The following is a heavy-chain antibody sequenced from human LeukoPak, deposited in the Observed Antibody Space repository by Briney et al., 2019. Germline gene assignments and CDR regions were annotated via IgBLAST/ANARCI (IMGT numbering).Heavy chain of an antibody. CDR1: GFTFSSYS. CDR2: ISSSSSYI. D-gene: IGHD3-22*01. V-gene: IGHV3-21*01. Sequence: PGGSLRLSCAASGFTFSSYSMNWVRQAPGKGLEWVSSISSSSSYIYYADSVKGRFTISRGNAKNSLYLQMNSLRAEDTAVYYCARGAPPVYYYDSSGYLNIWGQGTMVTVSS. J-gene: IGHJ3*02. CDR3: ARGAPPVYYYDSSGYLNI.